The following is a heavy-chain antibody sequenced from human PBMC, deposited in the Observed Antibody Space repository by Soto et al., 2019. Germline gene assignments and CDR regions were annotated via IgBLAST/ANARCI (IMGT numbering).Heavy chain of an antibody. V-gene: IGHV3-7*05. CDR1: GFIFTNYW. D-gene: IGHD3-16*01. Sequence: EVQVVDSGGGLVQPGGSLRLSCAASGFIFTNYWMTWVRQAPGKGLEWVATIKYDGNEKYYVDPVKGRFTISRDNEKNSVYLQMNSLRVEDTAVYYCARVRYYDRNFDYWGQGTLVTVSS. CDR3: ARVRYYDRNFDY. J-gene: IGHJ4*02. CDR2: IKYDGNEK.